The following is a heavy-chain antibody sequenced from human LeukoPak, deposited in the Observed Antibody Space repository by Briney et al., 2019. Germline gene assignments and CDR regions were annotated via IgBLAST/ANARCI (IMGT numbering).Heavy chain of an antibody. V-gene: IGHV3-21*05. D-gene: IGHD6-13*01. CDR2: ISSSSSYI. CDR1: GFTFSSYA. Sequence: GGSLRLSCAASGFTFSSYAMSWVRQAPGKGLEWVSYISSSSSYIYYADSVKGRFTISRDNAKNSLYLQMNSPRAEDTAVYYCARDSRGAFDIWGQGTMVTVSS. CDR3: ARDSRGAFDI. J-gene: IGHJ3*02.